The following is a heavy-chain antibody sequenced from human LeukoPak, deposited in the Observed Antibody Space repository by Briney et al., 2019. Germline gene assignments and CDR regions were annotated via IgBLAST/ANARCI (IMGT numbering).Heavy chain of an antibody. Sequence: PSETLSLTCTVSGGSISSYYWSWIRQPAGKGLEWIGRIYTSGSTNYNPSLKSRVTMSVDTSENQFSLKLNPVTATDTAVYYCARDRDGHRNGGFDYWGQGTLVTVSS. CDR1: GGSISSYY. CDR2: IYTSGST. J-gene: IGHJ4*02. V-gene: IGHV4-4*07. D-gene: IGHD5-24*01. CDR3: ARDRDGHRNGGFDY.